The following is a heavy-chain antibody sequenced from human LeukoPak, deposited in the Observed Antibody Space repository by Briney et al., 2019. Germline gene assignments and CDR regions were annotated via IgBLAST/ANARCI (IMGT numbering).Heavy chain of an antibody. Sequence: PSETLSLTCTVSGGSISSYYWSWVRQAPGKGLEWVSVIYSGGSTYYADSVKGRFTISRDNSKNTLYLQMNSLRAEDTAVYYCARDVDTAMAQDYWGQGTLVTVSS. CDR1: GGSISSYY. J-gene: IGHJ4*02. V-gene: IGHV3-66*01. CDR3: ARDVDTAMAQDY. D-gene: IGHD5-18*01. CDR2: IYSGGST.